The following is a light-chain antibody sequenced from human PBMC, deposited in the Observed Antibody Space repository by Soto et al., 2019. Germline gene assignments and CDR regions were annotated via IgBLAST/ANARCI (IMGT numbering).Light chain of an antibody. CDR2: GAS. CDR1: QSITSNY. V-gene: IGKV3-20*01. Sequence: ILLTPSPSRRSLSPGARTTLACSRSQSITSNYLAWYQQKPGQAPRLLIYGASSRATGIPDRFSGSGSGTDFTLTISRLEPEDFAVYYCQQYGSSPWTFGQGTKVDIK. J-gene: IGKJ1*01. CDR3: QQYGSSPWT.